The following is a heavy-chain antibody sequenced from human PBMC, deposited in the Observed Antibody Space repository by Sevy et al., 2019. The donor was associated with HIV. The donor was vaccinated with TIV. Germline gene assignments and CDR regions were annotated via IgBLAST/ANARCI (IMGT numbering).Heavy chain of an antibody. CDR2: IYYSGST. CDR1: GGSISSSSYY. V-gene: IGHV4-39*01. J-gene: IGHJ6*02. Sequence: SETLSLTCTVSGGSISSSSYYWGWIRQPPGKGLEWIGSIYYSGSTYYNPSLKSRVTISVDTSKNQFSLKLSSVTAAGTAGYYCATTITIFGVVTPYYYYGMDVWGQGTTVTVSS. CDR3: ATTITIFGVVTPYYYYGMDV. D-gene: IGHD3-3*01.